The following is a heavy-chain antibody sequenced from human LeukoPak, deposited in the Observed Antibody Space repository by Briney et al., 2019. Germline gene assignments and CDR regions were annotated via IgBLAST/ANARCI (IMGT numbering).Heavy chain of an antibody. CDR2: ISGNDGTT. V-gene: IGHV3-23*01. J-gene: IGHJ4*02. D-gene: IGHD1-26*01. CDR1: EFTFSNYA. Sequence: PGGSLRLSCVGSEFTFSNYAMSWVRQAPGKGLEWVSAISGNDGTTYYADSVKGRFTLSRDNSKNTLYLQMNSLRAEDTAVYYCARGTSQTHYPHLFDYWGQGTLVSVSS. CDR3: ARGTSQTHYPHLFDY.